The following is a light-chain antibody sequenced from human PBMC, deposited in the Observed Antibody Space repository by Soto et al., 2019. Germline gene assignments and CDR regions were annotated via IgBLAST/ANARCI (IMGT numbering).Light chain of an antibody. J-gene: IGLJ1*01. CDR2: EVN. Sequence: QSVRTQPPSGSGAPGQAGTLSLTGTSRAVGALHYVSWYQHHPGNVPKFLIYEVNKRPSGVPDRFSGSKSGNTASLTVSGLQPEDEAEYFCSSFVDGTSYVFGTGTKVTVL. V-gene: IGLV2-8*01. CDR1: SRAVGALHY. CDR3: SSFVDGTSYV.